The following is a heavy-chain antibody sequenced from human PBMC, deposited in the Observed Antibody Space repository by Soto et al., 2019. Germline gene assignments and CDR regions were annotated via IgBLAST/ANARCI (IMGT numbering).Heavy chain of an antibody. D-gene: IGHD1-26*01. CDR2: INRDGSRT. Sequence: EVQLVESGGGLGQPGGSLRLSCAASGFTFSTYWMHWVRQAPGKGLVWVSRINRDGSRTNYADSVKGLFTTFRDNAKNTVYLQLKSLTAEDTAVYYCARVATGSYVWFDHWGQGTLVTVYS. CDR3: ARVATGSYVWFDH. CDR1: GFTFSTYW. J-gene: IGHJ5*02. V-gene: IGHV3-74*01.